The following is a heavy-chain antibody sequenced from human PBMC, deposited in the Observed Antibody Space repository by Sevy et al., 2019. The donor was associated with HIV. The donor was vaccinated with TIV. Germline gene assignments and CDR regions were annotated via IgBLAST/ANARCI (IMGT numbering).Heavy chain of an antibody. CDR2: IYYSGST. CDR3: ARARGEYCSGGSCKNWFDP. J-gene: IGHJ5*02. Sequence: SETLSLTCTVSGGSINSGDYYWSWIRQPPGKGLEWIGYIYYSGSTYYNPSLKSRVTISVDTSKNQFSLKLSSVTAADTAVYYCARARGEYCSGGSCKNWFDPWGQGTLVTVSS. V-gene: IGHV4-30-4*01. D-gene: IGHD2-15*01. CDR1: GGSINSGDYY.